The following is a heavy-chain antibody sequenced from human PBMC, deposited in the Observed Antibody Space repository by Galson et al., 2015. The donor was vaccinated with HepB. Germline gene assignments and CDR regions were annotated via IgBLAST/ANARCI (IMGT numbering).Heavy chain of an antibody. CDR2: ISSSSSYT. Sequence: SLRLSCAASGFTFSDYYMSWIRQAPGKGLEWVSYISSSSSYTNYADSVKGRFTISRDNAKNSLYLQMNSLRAEDTAVYYCARDHYDSSINAFDIWGQGTMVTVSS. CDR3: ARDHYDSSINAFDI. J-gene: IGHJ3*02. V-gene: IGHV3-11*06. D-gene: IGHD3-22*01. CDR1: GFTFSDYY.